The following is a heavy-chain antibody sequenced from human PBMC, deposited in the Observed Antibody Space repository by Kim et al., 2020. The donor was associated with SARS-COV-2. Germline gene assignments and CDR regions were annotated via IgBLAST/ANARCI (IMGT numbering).Heavy chain of an antibody. CDR1: GGSFSGYY. D-gene: IGHD3-10*01. CDR3: ARARHYYGSGSYDY. V-gene: IGHV4-34*01. Sequence: SETLSLTCAVYGGSFSGYYWSWIRQPPGKGLEWIGEINHSGSTNYNPSLKSRVTISVDTSKNQFSLKLSSVTAADTTVYYCARARHYYGSGSYDYWGQGTLVTVSS. J-gene: IGHJ4*02. CDR2: INHSGST.